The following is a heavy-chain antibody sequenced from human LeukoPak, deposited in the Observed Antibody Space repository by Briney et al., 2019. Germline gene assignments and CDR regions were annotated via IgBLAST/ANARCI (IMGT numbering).Heavy chain of an antibody. Sequence: SETLSLTSTVSGGSISSSSYYCGWVRQPPGKGLGWIGSIYYIVSTYYKPSIKSRVTISVDPSKNQFSLKLSSVTAADTAVYYCARLKRHRYFDYWGQGTLVTVSS. CDR2: IYYIVST. J-gene: IGHJ4*02. V-gene: IGHV4-39*01. CDR3: ARLKRHRYFDY. CDR1: GGSISSSSYY.